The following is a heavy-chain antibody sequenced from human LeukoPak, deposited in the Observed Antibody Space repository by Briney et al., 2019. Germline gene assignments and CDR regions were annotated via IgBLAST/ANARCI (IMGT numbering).Heavy chain of an antibody. J-gene: IGHJ4*02. CDR2: INHSGST. Sequence: SETLSLTCAVYGGSFSGYYWSWIRQPPGKGLEWIGEINHSGSTNYNPSLKSRVTISVDKSKNQFSLKLSSVTAADTAVYYCATHYYDSSGYSDNFDYWGQGTLVTVSS. CDR1: GGSFSGYY. V-gene: IGHV4-34*01. CDR3: ATHYYDSSGYSDNFDY. D-gene: IGHD3-22*01.